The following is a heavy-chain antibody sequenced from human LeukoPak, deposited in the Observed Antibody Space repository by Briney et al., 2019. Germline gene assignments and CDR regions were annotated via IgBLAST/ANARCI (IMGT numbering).Heavy chain of an antibody. CDR3: AKSLYGGCDY. D-gene: IGHD3-16*02. V-gene: IGHV3-23*01. CDR2: VNGNGGST. J-gene: IGHJ4*02. Sequence: GGSLRLSCEASGFTFSTYAMSWVRQAPGKGLEWVSGVNGNGGSTSYADSVKGRFTISRDNSKNTVYLQMNSLRVEDTAVYYCAKSLYGGCDYWGQGTVVTVSS. CDR1: GFTFSTYA.